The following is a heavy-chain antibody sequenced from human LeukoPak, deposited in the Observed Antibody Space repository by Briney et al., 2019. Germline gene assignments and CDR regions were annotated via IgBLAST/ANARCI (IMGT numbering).Heavy chain of an antibody. J-gene: IGHJ4*02. CDR2: INTGNGNT. CDR3: VGGAPNWGFDY. D-gene: IGHD7-27*01. V-gene: IGHV1-3*04. Sequence: ASVKVSCKASGYTFTSYALHWVRQAPGQRLEWMGWINTGNGNTIYSQKFQGRVTITRDTSASTAYMELTSLRSEDTAVYYCVGGAPNWGFDYWGQGTLVTVSS. CDR1: GYTFTSYA.